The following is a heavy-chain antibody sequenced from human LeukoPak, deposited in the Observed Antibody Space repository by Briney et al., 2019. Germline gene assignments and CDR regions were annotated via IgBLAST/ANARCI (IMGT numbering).Heavy chain of an antibody. Sequence: ASGTLSLTCAVYGGSFSGYYWSWIRQPPGEGLEWIGEINHSGSTNYNPSLKSRVTISVDTSKNQFSLKLSSVTAADTAVYYCARGYGYDSSRGNVSYYFDYWGQGTLVTVSS. V-gene: IGHV4-34*01. CDR3: ARGYGYDSSRGNVSYYFDY. J-gene: IGHJ4*02. D-gene: IGHD3-22*01. CDR1: GGSFSGYY. CDR2: INHSGST.